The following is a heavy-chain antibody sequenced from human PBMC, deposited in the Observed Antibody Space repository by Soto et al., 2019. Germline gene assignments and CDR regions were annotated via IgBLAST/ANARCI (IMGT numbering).Heavy chain of an antibody. V-gene: IGHV4-4*02. J-gene: IGHJ6*02. D-gene: IGHD2-15*01. CDR2: IYHSGST. Sequence: SETLSLTCAVSGGSISSSNWWSWVRQPPGKGLEWIGEIYHSGSTNYNPSLKSRVTISVDKSKNQFSLKLSSVTAADTAVYYCAARLSLGYCSGGSCYSYGMDVWGQGTTVTVS. CDR1: GGSISSSNW. CDR3: AARLSLGYCSGGSCYSYGMDV.